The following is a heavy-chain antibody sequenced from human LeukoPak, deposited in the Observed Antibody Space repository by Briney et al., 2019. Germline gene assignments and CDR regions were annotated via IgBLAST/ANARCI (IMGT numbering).Heavy chain of an antibody. V-gene: IGHV3-7*01. CDR3: SRSSIAVAWN. CDR1: GFTFSSFW. J-gene: IGHJ4*02. CDR2: IKQNGSEK. D-gene: IGHD6-19*01. Sequence: GGSLRLSCAASGFTFSSFWMTWVRQAPGKGLEWVANIKQNGSEKFYVDSVRGRFTISRDNAKNSLYLQMNSLRAEDTAIYYCSRSSIAVAWNWGQGTLVTVSS.